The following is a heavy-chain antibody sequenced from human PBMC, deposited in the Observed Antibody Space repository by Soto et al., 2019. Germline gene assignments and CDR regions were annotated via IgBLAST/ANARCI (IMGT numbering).Heavy chain of an antibody. CDR3: ARDGESGGYWGLVDP. CDR2: IYYSGST. V-gene: IGHV4-31*03. D-gene: IGHD1-26*01. J-gene: IGHJ5*02. Sequence: SETLSLTCTVSGDSISNGGYYWSWIRQHPGKGLEWIGHIYYSGSTYYNPSLKSRVTISVDTSKNQFSLKLSSVTAADTAVYYCARDGESGGYWGLVDPWGQGTLVTVSS. CDR1: GDSISNGGYY.